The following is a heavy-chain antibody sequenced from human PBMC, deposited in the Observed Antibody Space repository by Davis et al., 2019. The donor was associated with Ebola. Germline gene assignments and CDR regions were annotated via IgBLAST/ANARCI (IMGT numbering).Heavy chain of an antibody. CDR1: GYTFTSYA. D-gene: IGHD1-26*01. CDR2: INAGNGNT. V-gene: IGHV1-3*01. J-gene: IGHJ6*04. Sequence: ASVKVSCKASGYTFTSYAMHWVRQAPGQRLEWMGWINAGNGNTKYSQKFQGRVTITRDTSTSTVYMELNSLGYDDTAVYFCTRAGYGSDLPDTYFYYYGMDVWGKGTTVAVSS. CDR3: TRAGYGSDLPDTYFYYYGMDV.